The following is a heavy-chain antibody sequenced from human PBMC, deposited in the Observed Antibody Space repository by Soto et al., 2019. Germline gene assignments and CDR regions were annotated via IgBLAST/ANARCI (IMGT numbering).Heavy chain of an antibody. CDR3: GKDLRNRRNDFSDH. J-gene: IGHJ4*02. Sequence: EVQLLESGGGLVQPGGSLRLSCTASGFTFSSYAMTWVRQAPGKGLEWVSGISGSGGDTYYADSVKGRFTISRDNSHARLYLQMNSLRAEDTAVYYRGKDLRNRRNDFSDHWGPGTLVTAS. D-gene: IGHD1-1*01. CDR2: ISGSGGDT. CDR1: GFTFSSYA. V-gene: IGHV3-23*01.